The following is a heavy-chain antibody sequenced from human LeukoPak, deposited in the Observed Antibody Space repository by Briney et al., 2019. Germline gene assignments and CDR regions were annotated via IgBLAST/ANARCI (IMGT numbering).Heavy chain of an antibody. Sequence: PSETLSLTCTVSGGSISSDSNYWGWIRQPPGKGREWIGSIYYSGSTYYNPSLTSRVTTTVDTSKSQFSLRLSSVAAAVTAVYYCARLDFWSGHKFDPWGQGTLVTVSS. J-gene: IGHJ5*02. CDR2: IYYSGST. V-gene: IGHV4-39*01. D-gene: IGHD3-3*01. CDR1: GGSISSDSNY. CDR3: ARLDFWSGHKFDP.